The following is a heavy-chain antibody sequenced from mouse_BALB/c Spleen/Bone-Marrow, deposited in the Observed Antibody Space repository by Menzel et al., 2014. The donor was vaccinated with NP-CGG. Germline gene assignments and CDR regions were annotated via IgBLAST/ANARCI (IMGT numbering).Heavy chain of an antibody. CDR3: ARDRFYYGNYEFVY. D-gene: IGHD2-1*01. V-gene: IGHV1-69*02. J-gene: IGHJ3*01. Sequence: VQLQQSGAELVKPGAPVRLSCKASGYSFTSYWMNWVKQRPGRGLEWIGRIDPSDSKTHYNQKFKDKATLTVGKSSSTAYIQLSSLTSEDSAVYYCARDRFYYGNYEFVYWGQGTLVTVSA. CDR1: GYSFTSYW. CDR2: IDPSDSKT.